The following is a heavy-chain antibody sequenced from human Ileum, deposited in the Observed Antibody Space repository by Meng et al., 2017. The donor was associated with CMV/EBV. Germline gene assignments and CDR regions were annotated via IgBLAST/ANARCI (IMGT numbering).Heavy chain of an antibody. V-gene: IGHV3-11*05. J-gene: IGHJ4*02. CDR1: GFSFSDYY. CDR2: ISGSSTVT. CDR3: TRDPRACDY. Sequence: QVQVVESGGGLVEPGGSLRLSCTASGFSFSDYYMTWIRHTPGKGPEWLAYISGSSTVTNYADSVKGRFTISRDNVNNLLYLQMNSLRADDTAVYYCTRDPRACDYWGQGTLVTVSS.